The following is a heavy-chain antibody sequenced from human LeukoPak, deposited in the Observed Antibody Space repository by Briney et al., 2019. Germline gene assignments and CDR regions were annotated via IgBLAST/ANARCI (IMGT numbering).Heavy chain of an antibody. CDR1: GGSFSGYY. CDR2: INHSGST. Sequence: SETLSLTCAVYGGSFSGYYWSWIRHPPGKGLEWIGEINHSGSTNYNPSLKSRVTISVDTSKNQFSLKLSSVTAADTAVYYCARGALRMSHYYDSSGYPLSYWGQGTLVTVSS. CDR3: ARGALRMSHYYDSSGYPLSY. J-gene: IGHJ4*02. V-gene: IGHV4-34*01. D-gene: IGHD3-22*01.